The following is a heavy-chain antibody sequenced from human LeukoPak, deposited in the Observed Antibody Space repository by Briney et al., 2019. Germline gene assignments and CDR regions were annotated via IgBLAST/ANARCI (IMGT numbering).Heavy chain of an antibody. CDR1: GFTFNSYA. V-gene: IGHV3-23*01. D-gene: IGHD3-10*01. CDR2: ISGGGVGRT. Sequence: GGSLRLSCEASGFTFNSYAMSWVRQAPGKGLDWVSVISGGGVGRTDYADSVRGRFTISRGDSKNTMYLEMNSLTVEDTAVYFCAKEDPWFGDAFDLWGQGTLVTVSS. J-gene: IGHJ3*01. CDR3: AKEDPWFGDAFDL.